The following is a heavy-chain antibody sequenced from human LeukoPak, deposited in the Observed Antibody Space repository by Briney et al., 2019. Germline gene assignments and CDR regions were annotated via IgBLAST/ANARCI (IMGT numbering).Heavy chain of an antibody. J-gene: IGHJ4*02. CDR2: IYYSGTT. V-gene: IGHV4-59*01. Sequence: PSETLSLTCTVSGGSMSNFYWSWIRQAPGKGLEWIGDIYYSGTTNYNPSLKSRVTISVDTSKYQFSLRLTSVTAADTAVYYCASQLGGTTFHWGQGALVTVSS. D-gene: IGHD1-1*01. CDR3: ASQLGGTTFH. CDR1: GGSMSNFY.